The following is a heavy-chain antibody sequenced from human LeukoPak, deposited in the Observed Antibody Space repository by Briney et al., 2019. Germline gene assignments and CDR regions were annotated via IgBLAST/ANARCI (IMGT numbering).Heavy chain of an antibody. CDR3: ARGYDFWSGYPY. J-gene: IGHJ4*02. D-gene: IGHD3-3*01. CDR2: INHSGST. Sequence: PSETLSLTCTVSGGSISSYYWSWIRQPPGKGLEWIGEINHSGSTNYNPSLKSRVTISVDTSMNQFSLKLSSVTAADTAVYYCARGYDFWSGYPYWGQGTLVTVSS. V-gene: IGHV4-34*01. CDR1: GGSISSYY.